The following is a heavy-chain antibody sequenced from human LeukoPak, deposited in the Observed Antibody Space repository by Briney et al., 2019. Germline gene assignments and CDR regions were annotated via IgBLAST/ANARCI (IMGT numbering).Heavy chain of an antibody. V-gene: IGHV4-59*11. CDR3: ARDGSYDILTGYKLANEYYFDY. J-gene: IGHJ4*02. D-gene: IGHD3-9*01. Sequence: SETLSLTCTVSGGSISSHYWSWIRQPPGKGLEWIGYIYYSGSTNYNPSLKSRVTISVDTSKNQFSLKLSSVTAADTAVYYCARDGSYDILTGYKLANEYYFDYWGQGTLVTVSS. CDR2: IYYSGST. CDR1: GGSISSHY.